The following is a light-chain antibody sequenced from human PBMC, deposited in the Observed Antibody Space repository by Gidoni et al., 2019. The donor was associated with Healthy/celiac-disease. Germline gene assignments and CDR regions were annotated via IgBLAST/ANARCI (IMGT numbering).Light chain of an antibody. J-gene: IGLJ1*01. CDR2: QDN. Sequence: SYELTQPPSVSVSPGQTASITCSGDKLGDNYVCWYQQKPGQSPVVVIYQDNKRPSGIPERFSGSNSGNTATLTISGTQAMDEADYYCQAWDNSTVVFGTGTKVTVL. CDR3: QAWDNSTVV. CDR1: KLGDNY. V-gene: IGLV3-1*01.